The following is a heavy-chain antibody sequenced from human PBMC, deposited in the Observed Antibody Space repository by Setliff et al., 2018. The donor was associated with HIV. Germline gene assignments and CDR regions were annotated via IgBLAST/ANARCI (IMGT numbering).Heavy chain of an antibody. J-gene: IGHJ4*02. CDR3: AREAPIQGVTYGFPHFDY. V-gene: IGHV3-21*01. CDR2: ISRDNFVR. Sequence: SGFDFASFLIHWVRQAPGKGLEWVASISRDNFVRFYADSVRGRFNVSRDNAQKSLFLQMNSLKADDTAFYYCAREAPIQGVTYGFPHFDYWGQGALVTVSS. CDR1: GFDFASFL. D-gene: IGHD3-10*01.